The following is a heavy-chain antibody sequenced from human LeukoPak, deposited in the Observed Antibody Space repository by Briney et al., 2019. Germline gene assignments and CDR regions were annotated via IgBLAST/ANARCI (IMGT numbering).Heavy chain of an antibody. J-gene: IGHJ4*02. CDR3: AKDLKPYYSSSWYLDY. D-gene: IGHD6-13*01. CDR2: ISYDGSNK. Sequence: PGRSLRLSCAASGFTFSSYGMHWVRQAPGKGLEWVAVISYDGSNKYYADSVKGRFTISRDNSKNTLYLQMNSLRAEDTAVYYCAKDLKPYYSSSWYLDYWGQGTLVTVSS. CDR1: GFTFSSYG. V-gene: IGHV3-30*18.